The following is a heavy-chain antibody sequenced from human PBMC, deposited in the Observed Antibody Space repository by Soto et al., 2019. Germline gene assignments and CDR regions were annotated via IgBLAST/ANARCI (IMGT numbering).Heavy chain of an antibody. J-gene: IGHJ5*02. CDR3: ARGRVKLTGDRRVWFDP. D-gene: IGHD7-27*01. Sequence: QVQLQQWGAGLLKPSETLSLTCAVYGGSFSGYYWSWIRQPPGKGLKLIGEINHSGSTKYNPSLTRRVTISVDTSKNQFSLKLSSVTAADTAVYYCARGRVKLTGDRRVWFDPWGQGTLVTVSS. CDR1: GGSFSGYY. V-gene: IGHV4-34*01. CDR2: INHSGST.